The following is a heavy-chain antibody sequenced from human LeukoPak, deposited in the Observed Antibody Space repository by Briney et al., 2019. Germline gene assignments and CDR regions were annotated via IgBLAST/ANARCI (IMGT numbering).Heavy chain of an antibody. J-gene: IGHJ4*02. CDR3: ARGPPQYYDILTGYYPD. V-gene: IGHV4-34*01. CDR1: GGSLSGYY. D-gene: IGHD3-9*01. CDR2: INHSGST. Sequence: SETLSLTCAVYGGSLSGYYWSWVRHPPGKGLEWIGEINHSGSTNYNPSLKSRVTISVDTSKNQFSLKLSSVTAADTAVYYCARGPPQYYDILTGYYPDWGQGTLVTVSS.